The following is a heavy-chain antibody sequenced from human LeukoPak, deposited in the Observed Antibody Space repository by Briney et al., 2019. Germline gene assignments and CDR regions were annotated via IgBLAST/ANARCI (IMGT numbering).Heavy chain of an antibody. V-gene: IGHV3-23*01. Sequence: GGSLRLSCAVSRFSINTYSWSWLRQAPGKGLEWVSAISGGGGNTYYADSVKGRFTISRDNSKNTLSLQMHRLRAEVTVRGCGTNVVGFSSSCFDYWGQGTLVTVSS. CDR2: ISGGGGNT. CDR3: TNVVGFSSSCFDY. D-gene: IGHD6-13*01. CDR1: RFSINTYS. J-gene: IGHJ4*02.